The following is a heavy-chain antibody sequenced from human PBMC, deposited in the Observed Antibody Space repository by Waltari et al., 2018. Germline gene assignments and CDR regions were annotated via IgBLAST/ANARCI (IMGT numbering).Heavy chain of an antibody. V-gene: IGHV3-30-3*01. CDR1: GFTFSSYA. J-gene: IGHJ6*02. Sequence: QVQLVESGGGVVQPGRSLRLSCAASGFTFSSYAMHWARQAPGKGLEWVAVISYDGSNKYYADSVKGRFTISRDNSKNTLYLQMNSLRAEDTAVYYCARDGGIPGYYYGMDVWGQGTTVTVSS. CDR2: ISYDGSNK. CDR3: ARDGGIPGYYYGMDV. D-gene: IGHD2-15*01.